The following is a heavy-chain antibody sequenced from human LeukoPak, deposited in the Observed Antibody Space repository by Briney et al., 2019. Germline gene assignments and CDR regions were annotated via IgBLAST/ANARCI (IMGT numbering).Heavy chain of an antibody. J-gene: IGHJ4*02. CDR1: GFTFSDYY. CDR3: ARDEVFTDTAMVYYFDY. D-gene: IGHD5-18*01. V-gene: IGHV3-30*03. Sequence: GGSLRLSCAASGFTFSDYYMSWIRQAPGKGLEWVAVISYDGSNKYYADSVKGRFTISRDNAKNSLYLQMNSLRAEDTAVYYCARDEVFTDTAMVYYFDYWGQGTLVTVSS. CDR2: ISYDGSNK.